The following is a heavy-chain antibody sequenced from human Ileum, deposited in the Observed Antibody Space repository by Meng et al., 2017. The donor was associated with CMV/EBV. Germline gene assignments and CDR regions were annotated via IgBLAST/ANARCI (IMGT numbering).Heavy chain of an antibody. V-gene: IGHV4-39*07. Sequence: HLRRPVSGPGMVKPPEALSPNCIGSGGSVNSRSYDWGWIRQPPGKGLEWIGTIYYTGNTYYNPSLQSRLTISIDTSKNQFSLKLTSVTAADTAVYYCVRDNGTGSYGPFIYWGQGNLVTVSS. CDR2: IYYTGNT. CDR1: GGSVNSRSYD. J-gene: IGHJ4*02. CDR3: VRDNGTGSYGPFIY. D-gene: IGHD2-8*01.